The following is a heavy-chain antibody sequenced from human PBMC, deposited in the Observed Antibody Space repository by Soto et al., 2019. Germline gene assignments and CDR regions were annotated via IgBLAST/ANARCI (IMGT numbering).Heavy chain of an antibody. CDR2: IYPGDSDT. V-gene: IGHV5-51*01. D-gene: IGHD3-22*01. CDR3: ARHHHYDSSHDAFDI. CDR1: GYSFTSYW. J-gene: IGHJ3*02. Sequence: GGSLKISCKGSGYSFTSYWIGWVRQMPGKGLEWMGIIYPGDSDTRYSPSFQGQVTISADKSISTAYMQWSSLKASDTAMYYCARHHHYDSSHDAFDIWGQGTMVTVSS.